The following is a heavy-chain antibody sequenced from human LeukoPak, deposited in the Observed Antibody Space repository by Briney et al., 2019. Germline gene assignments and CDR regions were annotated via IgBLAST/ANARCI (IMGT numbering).Heavy chain of an antibody. CDR2: IIPIFGTA. D-gene: IGHD2-21*01. Sequence: SVKVSCKASGYTFTSYGISWVRQAPGQGLEWMGGIIPIFGTANYAQKFQGRVTITADESTSTAYMELSSLRSEDTAVYYCAREKKGFPFDYWGQGTLVTVSS. CDR1: GYTFTSYG. J-gene: IGHJ4*02. V-gene: IGHV1-69*13. CDR3: AREKKGFPFDY.